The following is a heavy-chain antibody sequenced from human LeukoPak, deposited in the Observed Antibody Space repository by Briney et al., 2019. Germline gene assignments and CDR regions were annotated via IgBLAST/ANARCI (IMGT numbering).Heavy chain of an antibody. V-gene: IGHV3-11*04. J-gene: IGHJ6*03. CDR1: GFTFSDYY. CDR3: ARDPSHTHYYYYMDV. CDR2: ISSSGSTI. Sequence: GGSLRLSCAASGFTFSDYYMSWIRQAPGKGLEWVSYISSSGSTIYYADSVKGRFTISRDNSKNTLYLQMNSLRAEDTAVYYCARDPSHTHYYYYMDVWGKGTTVTVSS.